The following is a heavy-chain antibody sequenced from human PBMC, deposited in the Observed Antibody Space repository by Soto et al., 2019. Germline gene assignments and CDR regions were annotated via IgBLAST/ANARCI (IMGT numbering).Heavy chain of an antibody. CDR3: ARGSREFGGWYPAEYFQH. Sequence: ASVKVSCKASGYTFTSYDINCVRQATGQGLEWMGWMNPNSGNTGYAQKFQGRVTMTRNTSISTAYMELSSLRSEDTAVYYCARGSREFGGWYPAEYFQHWGQGTLVTVSS. D-gene: IGHD6-19*01. J-gene: IGHJ1*01. CDR2: MNPNSGNT. CDR1: GYTFTSYD. V-gene: IGHV1-8*01.